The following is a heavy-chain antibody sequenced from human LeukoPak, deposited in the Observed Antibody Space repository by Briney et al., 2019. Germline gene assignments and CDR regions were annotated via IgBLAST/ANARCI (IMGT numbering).Heavy chain of an antibody. J-gene: IGHJ4*02. Sequence: GESLKISCKGSGYSFTNYWIGWVRQMPGKGLEWMGIIYPGDSNTRYSPSFQGQITISADKSISTAYLQWSSLKASDTAMYYCARSRDFWSGYLEALFDYWGQGTLVTVSS. V-gene: IGHV5-51*01. D-gene: IGHD3-3*01. CDR2: IYPGDSNT. CDR1: GYSFTNYW. CDR3: ARSRDFWSGYLEALFDY.